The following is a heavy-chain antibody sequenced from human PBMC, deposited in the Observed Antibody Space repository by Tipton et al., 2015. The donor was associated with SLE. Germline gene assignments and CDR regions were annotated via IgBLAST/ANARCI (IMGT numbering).Heavy chain of an antibody. D-gene: IGHD2-2*01. J-gene: IGHJ5*02. CDR2: IYYSGST. Sequence: TLSLTCTVSGGSVSSSNYYWGWIRQPPGKGLEWIGSIYYSGSTYYNPSLNSRVTISVDTSKNQFSLKVTSVTAADTALYYCARHDCSGSSRRNWFDPWGQGTLVTVSS. CDR3: ARHDCSGSSRRNWFDP. CDR1: GGSVSSSNYY. V-gene: IGHV4-39*01.